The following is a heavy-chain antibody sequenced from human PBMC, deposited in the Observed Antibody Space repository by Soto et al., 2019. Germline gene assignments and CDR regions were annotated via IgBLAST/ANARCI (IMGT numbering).Heavy chain of an antibody. CDR3: ARDYADIAVAGIPLLAH. D-gene: IGHD6-19*01. CDR2: INAGNGNT. CDR1: GFTFIKYA. Sequence: QVQLVQSGAEVKKPGASVNVSCKASGFTFIKYAMHWVRQAPGQRPEWMGWINAGNGNTRYSQRWQGRVTTTGDTSASTVYMDLSSLRSEDTAIYYCARDYADIAVAGIPLLAHWGQGTLVTVSS. J-gene: IGHJ4*01. V-gene: IGHV1-3*01.